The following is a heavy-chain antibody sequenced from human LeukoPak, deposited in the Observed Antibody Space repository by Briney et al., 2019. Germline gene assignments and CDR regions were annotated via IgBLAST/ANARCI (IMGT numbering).Heavy chain of an antibody. CDR1: GYTFTSYY. D-gene: IGHD1-26*01. V-gene: IGHV1-46*01. J-gene: IGHJ4*02. CDR2: INPSGGST. Sequence: ASVKVSCKASGYTFTSYYMHWVRQAPGQGLEWMGIINPSGGSTSYAQKFQGRVTMTRDTSTSTVYMELSSLGSEDTAVYYCARERGGLVGATYVFDYWGQGTLVTVSS. CDR3: ARERGGLVGATYVFDY.